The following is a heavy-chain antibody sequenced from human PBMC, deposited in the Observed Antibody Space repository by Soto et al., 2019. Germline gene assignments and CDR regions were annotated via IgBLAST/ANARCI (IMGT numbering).Heavy chain of an antibody. Sequence: SETLSLTCTVSNGSVSSGTYSWSWVRQPPGKGLEWIGYIYYSGTTYYTPSLKSRLTISTDRANDHFSLNLTSVTAADTAVYFCARGHYYYGMDVWGQGITVTVSS. V-gene: IGHV4-30-2*01. J-gene: IGHJ6*02. CDR3: ARGHYYYGMDV. CDR2: IYYSGTT. CDR1: NGSVSSGTYS.